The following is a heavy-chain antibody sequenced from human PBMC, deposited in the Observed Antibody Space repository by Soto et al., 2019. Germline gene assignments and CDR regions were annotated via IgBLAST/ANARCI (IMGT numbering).Heavy chain of an antibody. CDR1: GGSISSYY. J-gene: IGHJ5*02. V-gene: IGHV4-59*01. CDR3: ARDPWFDP. Sequence: NPSETLSLTCTVSGGSISSYYWSWIRQPPGKGLEWIGYIYYSGSTNYNPSLKSRVTISVDTSKNQFSLKLSSVTAADTAVYYCARDPWFDPWGQGTLVT. CDR2: IYYSGST.